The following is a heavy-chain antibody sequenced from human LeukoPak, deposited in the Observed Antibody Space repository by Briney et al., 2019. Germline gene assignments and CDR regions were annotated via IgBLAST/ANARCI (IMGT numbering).Heavy chain of an antibody. CDR1: GYSFSNYW. V-gene: IGHV5-51*01. J-gene: IGHJ3*02. Sequence: GESLKISCKGSGYSFSNYWIAWVRQMPGQGLEWMGIIYPGDSDTRYSPSFQGQVTISADKSITTAYLQWSSLKASDTAMYYCAKGGSPSLRAFDIWGQGTMVTVSS. CDR3: AKGGSPSLRAFDI. CDR2: IYPGDSDT. D-gene: IGHD6-6*01.